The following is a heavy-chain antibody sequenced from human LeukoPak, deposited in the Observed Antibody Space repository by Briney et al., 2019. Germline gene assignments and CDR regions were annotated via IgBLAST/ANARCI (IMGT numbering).Heavy chain of an antibody. J-gene: IGHJ6*04. V-gene: IGHV3-48*03. D-gene: IGHD3-10*02. Sequence: GGSLRLSCAASGFTFSSYEMNWVRQAPGEGLEWVSYISSSGSTIYYADSVKGRFTISRDNAKNSLYLQMDSLRAEDTAVYYCAELGITMIGGVWGKGTTVTISS. CDR2: ISSSGSTI. CDR3: AELGITMIGGV. CDR1: GFTFSSYE.